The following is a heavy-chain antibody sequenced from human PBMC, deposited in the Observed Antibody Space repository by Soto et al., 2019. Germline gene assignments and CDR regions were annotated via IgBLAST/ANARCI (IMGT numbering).Heavy chain of an antibody. J-gene: IGHJ6*02. D-gene: IGHD3-3*01. CDR2: IYYSGTT. CDR3: AGGYDVAGFSPYGLDV. V-gene: IGHV4-30-4*01. Sequence: QLRESGPGLVKPSQTLSLTCTVSGTPINSADFYWTWIRQPPGKGLEWIGYIYYSGTTFHNPSLRRRISMSVDTSKNQFSLRLNSVTAADTAVYYCAGGYDVAGFSPYGLDVWGQGTTVTVSS. CDR1: GTPINSADFY.